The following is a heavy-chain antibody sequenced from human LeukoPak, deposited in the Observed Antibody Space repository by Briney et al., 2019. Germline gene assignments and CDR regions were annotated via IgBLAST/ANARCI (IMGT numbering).Heavy chain of an antibody. CDR1: GRSFSGYY. J-gene: IGHJ5*02. CDR2: IFYSGST. D-gene: IGHD3-3*01. V-gene: IGHV4-59*01. CDR3: ARVFSYPLRAPFDP. Sequence: SETLSLTCAVYGRSFSGYYWSWIRQPPGKGLEWIGYIFYSGSTNYNPSLKSRVTISVDTSKNQFSLKLSSVTAADTAVYYCARVFSYPLRAPFDPWGQGTLVTVSS.